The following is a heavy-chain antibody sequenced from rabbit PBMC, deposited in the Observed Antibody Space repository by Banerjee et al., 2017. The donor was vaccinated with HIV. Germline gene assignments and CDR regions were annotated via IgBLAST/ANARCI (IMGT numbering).Heavy chain of an antibody. J-gene: IGHJ3*01. CDR1: GFSFSNKYV. Sequence: QEQLVESGGGLVKPGVSLTLSCKASGFSFSNKYVMCWVRQAPGKGLEWIACINTSSGNTVYASWAKGRFTISKASSTTVTLQMTSLTAADTATYFCARSYASVTDYGAFGLWGQGTLVTVS. CDR3: ARSYASVTDYGAFGL. V-gene: IGHV1S45*01. CDR2: INTSSGNT. D-gene: IGHD2-1*01.